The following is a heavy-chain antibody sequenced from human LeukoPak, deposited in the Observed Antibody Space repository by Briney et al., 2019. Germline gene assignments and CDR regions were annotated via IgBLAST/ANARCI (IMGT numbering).Heavy chain of an antibody. CDR2: MNPNSGNT. CDR3: ARGLPGGYCSGGSCYSAGYYFDY. Sequence: ASVKVSCKASGYTFTSYDINWVRQATGQGLEWMGWMNPNSGNTGYVQKFQGRVTMTRNTSISTAYMELSSLRSEDTAVYYCARGLPGGYCSGGSCYSAGYYFDYWGQGTLVTVSS. CDR1: GYTFTSYD. D-gene: IGHD2-15*01. V-gene: IGHV1-8*01. J-gene: IGHJ4*02.